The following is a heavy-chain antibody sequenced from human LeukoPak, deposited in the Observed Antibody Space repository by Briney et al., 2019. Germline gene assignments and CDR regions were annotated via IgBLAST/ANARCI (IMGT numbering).Heavy chain of an antibody. CDR3: ARHHPARYQLLYFDY. D-gene: IGHD2-2*01. CDR2: IYYSGST. CDR1: GGSISSYY. Sequence: SETLSLTCTVSGGSISSYYWSWIRQPPGKGLEWIGYIYYSGSTNYNPSLKSRVTISVDTSKNQFSLKLSSVTAADTAVYYCARHHPARYQLLYFDYWGQGTLVTVSS. J-gene: IGHJ4*02. V-gene: IGHV4-59*08.